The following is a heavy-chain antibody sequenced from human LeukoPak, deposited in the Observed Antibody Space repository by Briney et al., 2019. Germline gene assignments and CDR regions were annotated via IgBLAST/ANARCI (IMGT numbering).Heavy chain of an antibody. CDR2: IYYSGST. V-gene: IGHV4-39*01. J-gene: IGHJ4*02. CDR3: TTFNAGIAAAGTNY. Sequence: SETLSLPCTVSGGSISSSSYYWGWIRQPPGKGLEWIGSIYYSGSTYYNPSLKSRVTISVDTSKNQFSLKLSSVTAADTAVYYCTTFNAGIAAAGTNYWGQGTLVTVSS. CDR1: GGSISSSSYY. D-gene: IGHD6-13*01.